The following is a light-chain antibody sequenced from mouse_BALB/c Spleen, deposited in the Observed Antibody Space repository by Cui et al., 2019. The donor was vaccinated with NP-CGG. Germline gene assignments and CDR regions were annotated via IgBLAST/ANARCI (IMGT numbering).Light chain of an antibody. CDR3: ALWYSNHWV. CDR2: GTK. Sequence: QAVVTQESALTTSPGETVTLTFHSSTGAVTTSNYANWVQEKSDHLFTGLIGGTKNRAPGVPARFSGSLIGDKAALTITGAQTEDEAIYFCALWYSNHWVFGGGTKLTVL. J-gene: IGLJ1*01. V-gene: IGLV1*01. CDR1: TGAVTTSNY.